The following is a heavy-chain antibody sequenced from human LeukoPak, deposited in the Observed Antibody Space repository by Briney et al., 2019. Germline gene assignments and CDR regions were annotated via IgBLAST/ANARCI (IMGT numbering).Heavy chain of an antibody. V-gene: IGHV3-7*03. CDR2: IKEDGTET. J-gene: IGHJ4*02. CDR1: GFMFSSNW. Sequence: GGSLRFSCAASGFMFSSNWMSWVRLAPGKGLEWVANIKEDGTETYYVDSVKGRFTTSRDNAKNSLYLQMNSLRVEDTAVYYCAKEGRSLQTYWGQGTLVTVSS. CDR3: AKEGRSLQTY. D-gene: IGHD5-24*01.